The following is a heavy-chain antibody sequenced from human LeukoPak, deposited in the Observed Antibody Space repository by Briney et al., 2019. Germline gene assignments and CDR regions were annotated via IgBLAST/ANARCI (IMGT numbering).Heavy chain of an antibody. CDR3: TTVRQNWNDPRSAYYYGMDV. CDR1: GFTFSNAW. D-gene: IGHD1-1*01. V-gene: IGHV3-15*01. J-gene: IGHJ6*02. Sequence: GGSLRLSCAASGFTFSNAWLSWVRQAPGKGLEWVGRIKSKTDGGTTDYAAPVKGRFTISRDDSKNTLYLQMNSLTTEDTAVYYCTTVRQNWNDPRSAYYYGMDVWGQGTTVTVSS. CDR2: IKSKTDGGTT.